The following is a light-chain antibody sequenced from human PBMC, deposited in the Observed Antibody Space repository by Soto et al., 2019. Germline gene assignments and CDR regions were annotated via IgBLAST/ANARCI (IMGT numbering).Light chain of an antibody. CDR3: QQYNNWLPFT. J-gene: IGKJ3*01. Sequence: EIVMTQSPATLSVSPGERATLSCRASQSVSSNLAWYQQKPGQAPRLLICGASTRATGIPVRVSGSGSGTEFTRTISSLQSEDFAVYYCQQYNNWLPFTFGPGTKVDIK. CDR1: QSVSSN. V-gene: IGKV3-15*01. CDR2: GAS.